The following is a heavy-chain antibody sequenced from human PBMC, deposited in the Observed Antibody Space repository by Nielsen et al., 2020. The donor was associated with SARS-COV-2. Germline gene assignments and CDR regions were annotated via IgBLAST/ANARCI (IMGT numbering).Heavy chain of an antibody. CDR1: GFTFSSLW. J-gene: IGHJ6*02. CDR2: INPDGSEK. D-gene: IGHD6-13*01. CDR3: ARVPDSSSWEDYGMDV. Sequence: GESLKISCAASGFTFSSLWMSWVRQVPGKGLEWVADINPDGSEKFYVDSVKGRFTISRDNAKNSMSLQMNSLRAEDTAVYYCARVPDSSSWEDYGMDVWGQGTTVTVSS. V-gene: IGHV3-7*01.